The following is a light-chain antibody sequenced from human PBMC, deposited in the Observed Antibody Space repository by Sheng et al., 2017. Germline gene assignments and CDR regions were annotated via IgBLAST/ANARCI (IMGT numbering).Light chain of an antibody. CDR2: WGS. CDR1: QSLLHTNGFNY. Sequence: IVMTQSPLYLPVTPGEPASISCRSSQSLLHTNGFNYVDWYLQKPGQSPQLLIYWGSRRAAGVPDRFSGSGSDTDFTLKISRVEPDDVGIYYCMQALQTRTFGPGTKVDIK. V-gene: IGKV2-28*01. CDR3: MQALQTRT. J-gene: IGKJ3*01.